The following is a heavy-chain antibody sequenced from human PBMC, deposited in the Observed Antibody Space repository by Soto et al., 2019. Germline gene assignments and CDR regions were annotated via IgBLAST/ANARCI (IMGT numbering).Heavy chain of an antibody. CDR3: AVSLVVTTDAFDI. D-gene: IGHD2-21*02. CDR1: GFTFSSYG. Sequence: QVQLVESGGGVVQPGRSLRLSCAASGFTFSSYGMHWVRQAPGKGLEWVAVISYDGSNKYYADSVKGRFTISRDNSNSTLYLQMTSLRADDTAVYYCAVSLVVTTDAFDIWGQGTMVTVSS. J-gene: IGHJ3*02. V-gene: IGHV3-30*03. CDR2: ISYDGSNK.